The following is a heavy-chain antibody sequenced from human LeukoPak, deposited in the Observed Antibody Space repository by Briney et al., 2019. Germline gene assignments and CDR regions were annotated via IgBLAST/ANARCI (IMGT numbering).Heavy chain of an antibody. D-gene: IGHD6-6*01. CDR1: GFTFSSYA. J-gene: IGHJ4*02. V-gene: IGHV3-30-3*01. CDR2: ISYDGSNK. CDR3: ARYIAARNFDY. Sequence: GGSLRLSCAASGFTFSSYAMHWVRQAPGKGLEWVAVISYDGSNKYYADSVKGRFTISRDNSKNTLYLQMNSLRAEDTAAYYCARYIAARNFDYWGQGTLVTVSS.